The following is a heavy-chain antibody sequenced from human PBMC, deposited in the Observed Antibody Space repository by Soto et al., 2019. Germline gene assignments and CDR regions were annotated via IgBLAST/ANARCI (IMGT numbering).Heavy chain of an antibody. V-gene: IGHV1-69*06. CDR2: IIPIFNST. CDR3: AREGRGKKAGYNGLVSLGY. Sequence: QVQLVQSGAEVTTPGSSLKVSCKVSGSRFSNYVISWVRQAPGHGLEWLGRIIPIFNSTKYAQSFQGKVTITADKSTSTAALELSSLRSDDTAVYYCAREGRGKKAGYNGLVSLGYWGQGTLVTVSS. J-gene: IGHJ4*02. CDR1: GSRFSNYV. D-gene: IGHD2-2*02.